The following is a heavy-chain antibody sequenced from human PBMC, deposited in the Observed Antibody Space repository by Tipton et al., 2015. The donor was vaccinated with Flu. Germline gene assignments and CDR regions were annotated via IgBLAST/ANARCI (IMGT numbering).Heavy chain of an antibody. V-gene: IGHV4-34*01. J-gene: IGHJ4*02. CDR1: GGSFSGYY. D-gene: IGHD5-24*01. Sequence: TLSLTCAVYGGSFSGYYWSWIRQPPGKGLEWIGEINHSGGTKYNPSLKSRVTISVDESKNQFSLRLTSVTAADTAVYYCVRTKDGYTLSNFVYWGQGTLVTVSS. CDR3: VRTKDGYTLSNFVY. CDR2: INHSGGT.